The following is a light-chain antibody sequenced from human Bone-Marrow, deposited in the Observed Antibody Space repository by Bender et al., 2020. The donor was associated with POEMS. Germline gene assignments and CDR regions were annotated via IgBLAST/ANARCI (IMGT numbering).Light chain of an antibody. CDR1: DIGTKS. Sequence: SYVLTQSPSVSVAPGQTARISCGGDDIGTKSVHWYQQRPGQAPVLVVYDDNDRPSGIPERFSGSNSGNTATLTVSSVEAGDEADYYCQIWDSDSDHVWVFGGGTKLTVL. J-gene: IGLJ3*02. CDR2: DDN. V-gene: IGLV3-21*02. CDR3: QIWDSDSDHVWV.